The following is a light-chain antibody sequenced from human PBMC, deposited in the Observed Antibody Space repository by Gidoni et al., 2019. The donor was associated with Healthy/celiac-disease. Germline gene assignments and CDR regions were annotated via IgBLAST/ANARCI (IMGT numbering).Light chain of an antibody. CDR2: GDS. CDR1: NSGSKN. V-gene: IGLV3-9*01. J-gene: IGLJ3*02. CDR3: QVWDSSTV. Sequence: SYELTQPLSVSVALGQTARITWGGNNSGSKNVHWYQPRQGQAPVLVIYGDSNRPPGIPERFSGSNSGNTATLTISRAQAGDEADYYCQVWDSSTVFGGGTKLTVL.